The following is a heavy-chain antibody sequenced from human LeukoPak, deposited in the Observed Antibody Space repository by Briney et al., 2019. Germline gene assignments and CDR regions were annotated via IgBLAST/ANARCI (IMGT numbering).Heavy chain of an antibody. CDR1: GASISSYY. Sequence: SETLSLTCTVPGASISSYYWSWIRQPAGKGLEWIGHIYPGGTTSYNPSLKNRVTMSVDTSKNQFSLRLTSVIAADTAVYYCARDLLWWGQGTLVTVSS. V-gene: IGHV4-4*07. CDR3: ARDLLW. D-gene: IGHD2-21*01. CDR2: IYPGGTT. J-gene: IGHJ4*02.